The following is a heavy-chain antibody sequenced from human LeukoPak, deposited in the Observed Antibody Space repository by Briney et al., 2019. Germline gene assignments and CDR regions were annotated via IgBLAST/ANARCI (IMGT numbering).Heavy chain of an antibody. CDR3: ARDDGRSYWYFDL. Sequence: GASVKVSCKASGYTFTSYNIHWVRQAPGQGLEWMGIINPSGGSTSYAQKFQGRVTMTRDTSTSTVYMELSSLRSEDTAVYYCARDDGRSYWYFDLWGRGTLVTVSS. J-gene: IGHJ2*01. CDR1: GYTFTSYN. CDR2: INPSGGST. V-gene: IGHV1-46*01.